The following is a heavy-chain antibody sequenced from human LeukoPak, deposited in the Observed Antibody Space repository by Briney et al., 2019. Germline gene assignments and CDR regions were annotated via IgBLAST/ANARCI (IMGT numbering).Heavy chain of an antibody. J-gene: IGHJ4*02. V-gene: IGHV3-23*01. Sequence: AGGSLRLSCAASGFTFSSFAMSWVRQAPGKGLKWVLGISGSGGTTNYADSVKGRFSISRDNSKNALFLQMNSLRAEDTAVYYCAKDGGLWVSAHWGDSWGRGTLVTVSS. CDR3: AKDGGLWVSAHWGDS. D-gene: IGHD7-27*01. CDR2: ISGSGGTT. CDR1: GFTFSSFA.